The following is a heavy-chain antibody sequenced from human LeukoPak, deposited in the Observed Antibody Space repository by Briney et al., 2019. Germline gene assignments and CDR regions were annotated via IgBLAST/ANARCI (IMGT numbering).Heavy chain of an antibody. CDR3: AKEFSGSWQFDP. D-gene: IGHD6-13*01. J-gene: IGHJ5*02. Sequence: GGSLRLSCAASGFTFSSYAMSWVRQAPGKGLEWVSSITESGAYTYYADSVKGRFTISSDNSKNTLHLQMNGLRVEDTPVFYCAKEFSGSWQFDPWGEGTLATVSS. V-gene: IGHV3-23*01. CDR2: ITESGAYT. CDR1: GFTFSSYA.